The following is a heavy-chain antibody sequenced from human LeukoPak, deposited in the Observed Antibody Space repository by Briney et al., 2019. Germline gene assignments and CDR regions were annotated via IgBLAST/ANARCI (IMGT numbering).Heavy chain of an antibody. CDR2: IYYSGST. D-gene: IGHD6-13*01. CDR1: GGSVSSGSYY. V-gene: IGHV4-61*01. Sequence: SETLSLTCTVSGGSVSSGSYYWSWIRQPPGKGLEWIGYIYYSGSTNYNPSLKSRVTISVDTSKNQFSLKLSSVTAADTAVYYCARGREYSSSWHALGYWGQGTLVTVSS. CDR3: ARGREYSSSWHALGY. J-gene: IGHJ4*02.